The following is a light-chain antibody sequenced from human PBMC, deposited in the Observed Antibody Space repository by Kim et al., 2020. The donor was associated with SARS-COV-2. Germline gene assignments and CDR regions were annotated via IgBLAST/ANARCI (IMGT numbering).Light chain of an antibody. V-gene: IGLV2-14*03. J-gene: IGLJ2*01. CDR2: DVS. CDR3: SSYTSSTTLL. Sequence: QLITISCTGTSSDVGGDNSGPWFQHHPGKAPKLMIYDVSKRPSGVSDRFSGSQSGHTASLTISGLQAEDEADYYCSSYTSSTTLLFGGGTQLTVL. CDR1: SSDVGGDNS.